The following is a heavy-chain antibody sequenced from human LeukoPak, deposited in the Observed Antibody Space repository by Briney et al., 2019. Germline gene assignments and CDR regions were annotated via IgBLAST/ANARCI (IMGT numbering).Heavy chain of an antibody. CDR2: INPSGDTT. Sequence: ASVKVSCKASGYTLTSYYLHWVRQAPGQGLEWMAIINPSGDTTSHAQKFQGRVTMTRDTSASTVYMELSSLRSEDTAVYYCARDHPDDAFDIWGQGTMVTVSS. J-gene: IGHJ3*02. CDR1: GYTLTSYY. V-gene: IGHV1-46*01. CDR3: ARDHPDDAFDI.